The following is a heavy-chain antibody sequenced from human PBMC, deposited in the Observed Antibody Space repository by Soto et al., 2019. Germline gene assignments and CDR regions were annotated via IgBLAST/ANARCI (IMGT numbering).Heavy chain of an antibody. D-gene: IGHD3-9*01. CDR3: SRDDSDWFFN. CDR2: IYYDGSNK. V-gene: IGHV3-33*01. J-gene: IGHJ4*02. CDR1: GFDFNSYG. Sequence: GSLRLSCAASGFDFNSYGMHWVRQAPGKGLEWVALIYYDGSNKYYADSVKGRFTISRDNSKNTLYLQMNSLRAEDTAVYYCSRDDSDWFFNWGRGTLVTVSS.